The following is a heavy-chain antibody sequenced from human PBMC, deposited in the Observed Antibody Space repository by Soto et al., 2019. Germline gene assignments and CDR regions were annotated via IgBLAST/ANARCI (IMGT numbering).Heavy chain of an antibody. J-gene: IGHJ6*03. D-gene: IGHD4-17*01. V-gene: IGHV4-59*01. CDR3: ASTLRAFPDRGSRYIGYYYMDV. CDR2: IYYSGST. CDR1: GGSISSYY. Sequence: SETLSLTCTVSGGSISSYYWSWIRQPPGKGLEWIGYIYYSGSTNYNPSLKSRVTISVDTSKNQFSLKLSSVTAADTAVYYCASTLRAFPDRGSRYIGYYYMDVWGKGTTVTVSS.